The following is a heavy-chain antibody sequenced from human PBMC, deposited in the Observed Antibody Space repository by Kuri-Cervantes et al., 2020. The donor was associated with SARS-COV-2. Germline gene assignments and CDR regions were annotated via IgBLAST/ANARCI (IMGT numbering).Heavy chain of an antibody. V-gene: IGHV3-23*01. J-gene: IGHJ4*02. D-gene: IGHD3-22*01. CDR2: ISGSGGTT. Sequence: GESLKISCGASGFTFSSYAMSWVRQAPGKGLEWVSVISGSGGTTYYADSVKGRFTASRDNSKNTLYLQMNSLRAEDTAVYYCASGRIYDSSGYSPGGFDYWGQGTLVTVSS. CDR3: ASGRIYDSSGYSPGGFDY. CDR1: GFTFSSYA.